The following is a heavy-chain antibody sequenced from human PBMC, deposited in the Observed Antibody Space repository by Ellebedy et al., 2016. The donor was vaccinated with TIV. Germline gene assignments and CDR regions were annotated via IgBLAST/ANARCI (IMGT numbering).Heavy chain of an antibody. CDR3: ARGHREHSGSLDY. Sequence: GESLKISCAASEFTFSDYYMSWIRQAPGKGLVWVSRINNDGSSTNYADSVKGRFTISRDNAKNTLYLQMNSLRADDTAVYYCARGHREHSGSLDYWGQGTLVTVSS. CDR1: EFTFSDYY. V-gene: IGHV3-74*01. CDR2: INNDGSST. J-gene: IGHJ4*02. D-gene: IGHD3-10*01.